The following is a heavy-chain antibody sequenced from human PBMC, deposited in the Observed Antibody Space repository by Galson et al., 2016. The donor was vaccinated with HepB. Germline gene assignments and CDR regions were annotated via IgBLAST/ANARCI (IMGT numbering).Heavy chain of an antibody. J-gene: IGHJ6*02. V-gene: IGHV3-9*01. CDR3: AKLWDYGSRTFATMDV. CDR2: ISWNSRNI. D-gene: IGHD3-10*01. Sequence: SLRLSCAVSGFSFADYEMSWVRQVPGKGLEWVSTISWNSRNILSADSVKGRFTFSRDNPRNSLYLQMNNLRYEDTALYYCAKLWDYGSRTFATMDVWGQGTTVTVSS. CDR1: GFSFADYE.